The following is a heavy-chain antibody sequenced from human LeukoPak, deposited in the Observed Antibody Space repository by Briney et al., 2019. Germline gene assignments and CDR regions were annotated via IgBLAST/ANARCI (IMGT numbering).Heavy chain of an antibody. CDR2: INPSGGST. J-gene: IGHJ4*02. D-gene: IGHD2-8*01. Sequence: ASVKVSCKASGYTSTSYYMHWVRQAPGQGLEWMGIINPSGGSTSYAQKFQGRVTMTRDTSTSTVYMELSSLRSEDTAVYYCLVYAIVEAVNYFDYWGQGTLVTVPS. CDR1: GYTSTSYY. CDR3: LVYAIVEAVNYFDY. V-gene: IGHV1-46*01.